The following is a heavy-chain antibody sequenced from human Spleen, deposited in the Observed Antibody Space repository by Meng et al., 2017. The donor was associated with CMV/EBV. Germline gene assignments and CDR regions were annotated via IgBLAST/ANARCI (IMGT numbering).Heavy chain of an antibody. CDR2: INPHTGGT. J-gene: IGHJ5*02. V-gene: IGHV1-2*02. CDR3: ARDAVTWTGDWFDP. D-gene: IGHD3/OR15-3a*01. CDR1: GYTFTGYY. Sequence: ASVKVSCKSSGYTFTGYYMHWVRQAPGQGLEWMGWINPHTGGTNYAQKFQGRVTMTRDTSITTAYMELSSLRSDDTAFYYCARDAVTWTGDWFDPWGQGTLVTVSS.